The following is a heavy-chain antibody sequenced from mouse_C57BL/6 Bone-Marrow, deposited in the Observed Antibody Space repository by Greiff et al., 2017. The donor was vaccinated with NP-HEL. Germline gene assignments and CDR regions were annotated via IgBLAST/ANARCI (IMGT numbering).Heavy chain of an antibody. J-gene: IGHJ4*01. Sequence: EVQLQQSGPELVKPGASVKISCKASGYSFTDYNMNWVKQSNGKSLEWIGVINPNYGTTSYNQKFKGKATLTVDQSSSTAYMQLNSLTSEDSTVYYCARRGYSNYERYAMDYWGQGTSVTVSS. D-gene: IGHD2-5*01. CDR1: GYSFTDYN. V-gene: IGHV1-39*01. CDR3: ARRGYSNYERYAMDY. CDR2: INPNYGTT.